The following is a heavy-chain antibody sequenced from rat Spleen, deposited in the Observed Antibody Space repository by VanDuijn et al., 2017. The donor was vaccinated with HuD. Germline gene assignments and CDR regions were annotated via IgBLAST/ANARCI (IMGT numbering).Heavy chain of an antibody. CDR1: GLSFSNHD. J-gene: IGHJ1*01. CDR2: INNDGDTT. V-gene: IGHV5-25*01. CDR3: VRQGYLRDWYFDF. D-gene: IGHD2-5*01. Sequence: EVQLVESGGGLVQPGRSMTLSCAASGLSFSNHDMARVRQAPTKGLEWVASINNDGDTTYYRDSVKGRFTISRDNGKNTLYQEMDSLGSEDMATYYCVRQGYLRDWYFDFWGPGTMVTVSS.